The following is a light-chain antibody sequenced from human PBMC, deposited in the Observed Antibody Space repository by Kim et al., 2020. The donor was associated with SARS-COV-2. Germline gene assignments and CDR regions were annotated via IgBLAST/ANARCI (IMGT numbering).Light chain of an antibody. J-gene: IGLJ2*01. CDR3: SSYTSNSTLV. CDR2: DVR. CDR1: SSDVGGYNY. Sequence: QSALTQPASVSGSPGQSITISCTGTSSDVGGYNYVSWYQQYPGKAPKLMIYDVRNRPSGVSNRFFGSKSANTASLTISGLQAEDEADYYCSSYTSNSTLVFGGGTQLTVL. V-gene: IGLV2-14*03.